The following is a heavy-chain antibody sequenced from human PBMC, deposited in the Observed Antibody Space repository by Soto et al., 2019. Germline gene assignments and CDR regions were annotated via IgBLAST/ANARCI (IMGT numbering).Heavy chain of an antibody. J-gene: IGHJ4*02. D-gene: IGHD6-6*01. CDR3: ASGGSSLNFDS. V-gene: IGHV3-74*01. Sequence: LRLSCAASGFTFRSYWMQWVRQAPGKGLVWVSWINSDGSSTSYADSVKGRFTISRDNAKNTLYLQMNSLRAEDTAVYYCASGGSSLNFDSWGQGTLVTVSS. CDR1: GFTFRSYW. CDR2: INSDGSST.